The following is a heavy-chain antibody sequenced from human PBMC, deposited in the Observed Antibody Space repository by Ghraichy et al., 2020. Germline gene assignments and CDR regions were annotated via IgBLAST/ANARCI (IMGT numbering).Heavy chain of an antibody. Sequence: SETLSLTCTAYGGSLSGNYWTWIRQPPGKGLECIGEINHSGSTNYNPSLKSRVTMSVDTSKNQFSLKLSSVTAADTAVYYCARGTIRYGMDVWGQGTTVTVSS. CDR2: INHSGST. D-gene: IGHD5-12*01. J-gene: IGHJ6*02. CDR3: ARGTIRYGMDV. V-gene: IGHV4-34*01. CDR1: GGSLSGNY.